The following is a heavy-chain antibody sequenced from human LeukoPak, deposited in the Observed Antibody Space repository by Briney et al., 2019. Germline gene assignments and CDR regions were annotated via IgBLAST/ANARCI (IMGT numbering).Heavy chain of an antibody. CDR3: ARGLSTVVNQPYYYGMDV. Sequence: VASVKVSCKASGYTFTSYDINWVRQATGQGLEWMGWMNPNSGNTGYAQKFQGGVTMTRNTSISTAYMELSSLRSEDTAVYYCARGLSTVVNQPYYYGMDVWGQGTTVTVSS. CDR1: GYTFTSYD. CDR2: MNPNSGNT. J-gene: IGHJ6*02. V-gene: IGHV1-8*01. D-gene: IGHD4-23*01.